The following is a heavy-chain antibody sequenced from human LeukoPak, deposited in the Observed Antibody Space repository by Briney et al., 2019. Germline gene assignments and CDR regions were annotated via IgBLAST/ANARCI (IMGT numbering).Heavy chain of an antibody. CDR3: ASHPVKEYPSYSC. J-gene: IGHJ4*02. D-gene: IGHD2-2*01. Sequence: GASVKVSCKASGYTFTGYYMHWVRQAPGQGLEWMGWINPNSGGTNYAQKFQGRVTMTRDTSISTAYMELSRLRSDDTAVYYCASHPVKEYPSYSCWGQGTLVTVSS. CDR2: INPNSGGT. V-gene: IGHV1-2*02. CDR1: GYTFTGYY.